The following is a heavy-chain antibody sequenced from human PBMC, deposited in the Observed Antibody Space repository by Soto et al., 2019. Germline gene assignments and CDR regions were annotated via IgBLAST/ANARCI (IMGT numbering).Heavy chain of an antibody. CDR2: INAGNGNT. J-gene: IGHJ6*02. CDR1: GYTFTSYA. CDR3: ARMSTTGTTKDGHYYYYGMDV. D-gene: IGHD1-1*01. V-gene: IGHV1-3*01. Sequence: ASVKVSCKASGYTFTSYAMHWVRQAPGQRLEWMGWINAGNGNTKYSQKFQGRVTITRDASASTAYMELSSLRSEDTAVYYCARMSTTGTTKDGHYYYYGMDVWGQGTTVTVSS.